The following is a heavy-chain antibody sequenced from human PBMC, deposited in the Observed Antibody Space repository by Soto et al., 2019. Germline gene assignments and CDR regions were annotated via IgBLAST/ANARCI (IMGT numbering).Heavy chain of an antibody. CDR1: GDSFTGYY. D-gene: IGHD1-26*01. Sequence: QVQLVQSGAEVKKPGASVTVSCRASGDSFTGYYMHWVRQAPGQGLEWRGWLNPNSGVTKYAQKFQGWVTMTRDTSMRTVYMELSRLRSDDTAVYYCARESGGATATLDYYYFYMDVWGTGTTVTVSS. V-gene: IGHV1-2*04. CDR3: ARESGGATATLDYYYFYMDV. CDR2: LNPNSGVT. J-gene: IGHJ6*03.